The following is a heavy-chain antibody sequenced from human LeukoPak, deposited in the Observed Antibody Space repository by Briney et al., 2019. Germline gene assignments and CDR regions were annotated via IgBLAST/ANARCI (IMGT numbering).Heavy chain of an antibody. V-gene: IGHV3-21*01. Sequence: GRSLRLSCAASGFTFSSYGMNWVRQAPGKGLEWVSSISSSSSYIYYADSVKGRFTISRDNAKNSLYLQMNSLRAEDTAVYYCASALLDYYYMDVWGKGTTVTVSS. J-gene: IGHJ6*03. CDR2: ISSSSSYI. CDR1: GFTFSSYG. CDR3: ASALLDYYYMDV.